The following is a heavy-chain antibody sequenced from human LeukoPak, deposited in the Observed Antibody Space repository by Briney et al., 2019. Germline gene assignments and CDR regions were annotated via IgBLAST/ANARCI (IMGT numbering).Heavy chain of an antibody. CDR3: ARQDPAAKDAFDI. V-gene: IGHV5-51*01. D-gene: IGHD2-2*01. Sequence: GECIKVACQGSGYSFKSNWIGCVRQMPGKGLEWMVIIYPGDSDTRYSPSFQGQVTISADKSISTAYLQWSSLKASDTAMYYCARQDPAAKDAFDIWGQGTMVTVSS. CDR2: IYPGDSDT. J-gene: IGHJ3*02. CDR1: GYSFKSNW.